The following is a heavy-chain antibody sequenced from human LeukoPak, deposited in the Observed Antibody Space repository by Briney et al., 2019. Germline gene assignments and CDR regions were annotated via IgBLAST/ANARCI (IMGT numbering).Heavy chain of an antibody. CDR1: GYSFTGYG. CDR2: ISPYTGNT. V-gene: IGHV1-18*01. J-gene: IGHJ4*02. Sequence: GASVKVSCKASGYSFTGYGVSWVRQAPGQGLEWMGWISPYTGNTDYVHHLRGRVTVTADTSTNTVYMELRSLRSDDTAVYYCTREAEDLPGAITFLYWGQGTLVTVSS. CDR3: TREAEDLPGAITFLY. D-gene: IGHD2-2*01.